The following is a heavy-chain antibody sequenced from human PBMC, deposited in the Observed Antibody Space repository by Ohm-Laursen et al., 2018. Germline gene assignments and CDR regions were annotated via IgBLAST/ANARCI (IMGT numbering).Heavy chain of an antibody. CDR2: IYTSGST. CDR1: GGSISSYY. CDR3: AAGRYSYGMYYYYGMDV. J-gene: IGHJ6*02. V-gene: IGHV4-4*07. Sequence: GTLSLTCTVSGGSISSYYWSWIRQPAGKGLEWIGRIYTSGSTNYNPSLKSRVTMSVDTSKNQFSLKLSSVTAADTAVYYCAAGRYSYGMYYYYGMDVWGQGTTVTVSS. D-gene: IGHD5-18*01.